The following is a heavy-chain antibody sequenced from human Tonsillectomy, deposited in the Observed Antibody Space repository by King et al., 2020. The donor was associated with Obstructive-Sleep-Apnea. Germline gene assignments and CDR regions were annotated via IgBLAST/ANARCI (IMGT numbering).Heavy chain of an antibody. CDR1: GGSISSHY. J-gene: IGHJ5*02. D-gene: IGHD3-10*01. Sequence: QLQESGPGLVKPSETLSLTCTVSGGSISSHYWSWIRQPPGKGLEWIGNIYYSGSTNNNPSLKSRVTISVNTSKSQISLKLSSVTAADTAVYYCARLLWFGELHWFDPWGQGTLVTVSS. CDR2: IYYSGST. V-gene: IGHV4-59*08. CDR3: ARLLWFGELHWFDP.